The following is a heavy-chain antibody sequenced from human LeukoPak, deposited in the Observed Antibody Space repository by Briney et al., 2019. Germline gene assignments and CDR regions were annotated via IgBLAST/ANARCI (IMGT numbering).Heavy chain of an antibody. J-gene: IGHJ4*02. V-gene: IGHV4-59*01. CDR1: GGSISYYY. CDR2: IYFSGST. Sequence: SETLSLTCAVSGGSISYYYWSWIRQPPGKGLEWIGYIYFSGSTNYNPSLRSRVTISVDAPKNQFSLKLSSVTAADTAVYFCARNRGSSPLYVYWGQGTLVTVSS. CDR3: ARNRGSSPLYVY. D-gene: IGHD1-26*01.